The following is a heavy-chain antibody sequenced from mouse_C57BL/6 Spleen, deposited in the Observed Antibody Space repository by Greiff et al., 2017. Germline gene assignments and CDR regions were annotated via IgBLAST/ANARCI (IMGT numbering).Heavy chain of an antibody. D-gene: IGHD2-2*01. CDR1: GYTFTDYY. CDR3: ARIYYGYDWYFDV. CDR2: INPNNGGT. V-gene: IGHV1-26*01. J-gene: IGHJ1*03. Sequence: EVQLQQSGPELVKPGASVKISCKASGYTFTDYYMNWVKQSHGKSLEWIGDINPNNGGTSYNQKFKGKATLTVDKSSSTAYMELRSLTSEDSAVYYCARIYYGYDWYFDVWGTGTTVTVSS.